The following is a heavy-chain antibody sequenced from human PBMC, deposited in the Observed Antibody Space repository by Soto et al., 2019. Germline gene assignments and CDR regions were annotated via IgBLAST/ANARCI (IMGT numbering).Heavy chain of an antibody. CDR2: ISYHGGNE. CDR3: AKDASGLLDY. CDR1: GFTFSDYG. J-gene: IGHJ4*02. D-gene: IGHD3-16*01. V-gene: IGHV3-30*18. Sequence: QVQLVESGGGVVQPGRSLRLSCAASGFTFSDYGMHWVRQAPGKGLEWVTFISYHGGNEYYPDSVKGRFTISRDNVKNILYLQMNSLRVEDTAVYYCAKDASGLLDYWGQGILVTVSS.